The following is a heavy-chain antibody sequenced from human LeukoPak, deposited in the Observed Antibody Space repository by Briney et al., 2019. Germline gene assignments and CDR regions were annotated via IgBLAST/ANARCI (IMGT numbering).Heavy chain of an antibody. CDR1: GGPFSAYY. V-gene: IGHV4-34*01. J-gene: IGHJ5*02. D-gene: IGHD6-19*01. CDR3: ARGRRSGLSGAVDH. Sequence: PSETLSLTCAVYGGPFSAYYWFWIRQPPGKGLEWIGEVTHSGSINYNPSLTSRITISVDTSKNQFSLRVTSVTAADTAVYYCARGRRSGLSGAVDHWGQGTLVTVSS. CDR2: VTHSGSI.